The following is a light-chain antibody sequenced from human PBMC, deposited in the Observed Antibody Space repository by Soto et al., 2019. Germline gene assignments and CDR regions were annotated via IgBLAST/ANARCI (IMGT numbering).Light chain of an antibody. Sequence: QSVLTQPPSVSGAPGQRVIMSCTGSSSNIGAGFDVHWYQQLPGSAPTRLIYGNTNRPTGVPDRFSGSKGGTSASLTITGLQAADEADYYCQSYYISLRGNVFGPGTKLTVL. J-gene: IGLJ1*01. V-gene: IGLV1-40*01. CDR3: QSYYISLRGNV. CDR2: GNT. CDR1: SSNIGAGFD.